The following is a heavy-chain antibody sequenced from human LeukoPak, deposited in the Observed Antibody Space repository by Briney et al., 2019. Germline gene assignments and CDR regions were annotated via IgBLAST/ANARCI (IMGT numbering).Heavy chain of an antibody. V-gene: IGHV4-39*07. D-gene: IGHD4-17*01. CDR2: IYYSGST. CDR1: GGSFSSYY. CDR3: ARDLWDTVTTGYFDY. J-gene: IGHJ4*02. Sequence: SETLALTCAVYGGSFSSYYWGWIRQPPGKGLEWIGSIYYSGSTYYNPSLKSRVTISVDTSKNQFSLKLSSVTAADTAVYYCARDLWDTVTTGYFDYWGQGTLVTVSS.